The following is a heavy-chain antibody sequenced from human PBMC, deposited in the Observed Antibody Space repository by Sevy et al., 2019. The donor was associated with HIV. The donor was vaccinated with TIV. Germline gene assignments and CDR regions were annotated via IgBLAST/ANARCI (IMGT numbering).Heavy chain of an antibody. D-gene: IGHD3-22*01. CDR1: GFTVSSNY. V-gene: IGHV3-53*01. CDR3: ASNAHYYDSSGFDY. J-gene: IGHJ4*02. CDR2: IYSGGST. Sequence: GGSLRLSCAASGFTVSSNYMSWVRQAPGKGLEWVSVIYSGGSTYYADSVKGRFTISRDNSKNTLYLQMNSLRAEDTAVYYCASNAHYYDSSGFDYWGQVTLVTVSS.